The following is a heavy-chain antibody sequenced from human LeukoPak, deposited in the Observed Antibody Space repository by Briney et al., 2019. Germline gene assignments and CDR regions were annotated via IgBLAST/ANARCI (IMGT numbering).Heavy chain of an antibody. D-gene: IGHD5-12*01. CDR3: ARVGRTKVATMAY. CDR2: ISGSSENT. V-gene: IGHV1-18*01. Sequence: ASVKVSCKASGYTFTNYGISWVRRAPGQGLEWMGWISGSSENTDSAQKFQGRVTMTTDTSTSTAYMELRNLRSDDTATYYCARVGRTKVATMAYWGQGALVTVSS. J-gene: IGHJ4*02. CDR1: GYTFTNYG.